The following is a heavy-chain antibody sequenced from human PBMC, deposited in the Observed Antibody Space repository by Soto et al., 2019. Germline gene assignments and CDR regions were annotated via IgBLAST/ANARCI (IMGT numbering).Heavy chain of an antibody. V-gene: IGHV1-2*02. CDR1: GYTFTGYY. J-gene: IGHJ6*02. CDR3: AKGGEIVAAGTRVYLYNAMDV. Sequence: ASVKVSCKASGYTFTGYYVHWVRQAPGQGLEWMGWINPNSGDTYLAQRFQGRVTMNRDTSRGTAYMELRGLTSDDTAEYYCAKGGEIVAAGTRVYLYNAMDVGGQGTTVTVSS. CDR2: INPNSGDT. D-gene: IGHD1-26*01.